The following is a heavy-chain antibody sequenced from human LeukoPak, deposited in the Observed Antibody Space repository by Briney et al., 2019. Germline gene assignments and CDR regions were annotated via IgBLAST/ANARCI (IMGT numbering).Heavy chain of an antibody. CDR1: GGTFSSYA. CDR2: IIPIFGTA. D-gene: IGHD2-2*02. CDR3: ASLTSRHMPMYQ. V-gene: IGHV1-69*01. J-gene: IGHJ4*02. Sequence: SVKVSCKASGGTFSSYAISWVRQAPGQGLEWMGGIIPIFGTANYAQKFQGRVTITADESTSTAYMELSSLRSEDTAVYYCASLTSRHMPMYQWGQGTLVTVSS.